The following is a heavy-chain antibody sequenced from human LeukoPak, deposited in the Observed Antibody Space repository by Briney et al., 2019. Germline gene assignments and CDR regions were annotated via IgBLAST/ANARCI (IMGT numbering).Heavy chain of an antibody. J-gene: IGHJ4*02. V-gene: IGHV1-8*01. CDR2: MNPNSGNT. D-gene: IGHD3-9*01. Sequence: ASVKVSCKASGYTFTSYDINWVRQATGQGLEWMGWMNPNSGNTGYAQKFQGRVTMTRNTSISTACMELSSLRSEDTAVYYCARTTYDILTDSFAEIDYWGQGTLVTVSS. CDR1: GYTFTSYD. CDR3: ARTTYDILTDSFAEIDY.